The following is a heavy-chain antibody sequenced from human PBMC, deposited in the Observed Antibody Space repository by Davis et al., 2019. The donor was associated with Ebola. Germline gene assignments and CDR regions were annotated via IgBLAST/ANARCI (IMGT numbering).Heavy chain of an antibody. D-gene: IGHD4-17*01. CDR1: GFTFSSYA. CDR2: ISYDGSNK. Sequence: GESLKISCAASGFTFSSYAMHWVRQAPGKGLEWVAVISYDGSNKYYADSVKGRFTISRDNSKNTLYLQMNSLRAEDTAVYYCAKIGGSYGEFDYWGQGTLVTVSS. CDR3: AKIGGSYGEFDY. V-gene: IGHV3-30*18. J-gene: IGHJ4*02.